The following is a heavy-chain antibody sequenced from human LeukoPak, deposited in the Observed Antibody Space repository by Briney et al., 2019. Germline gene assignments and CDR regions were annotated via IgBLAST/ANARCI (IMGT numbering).Heavy chain of an antibody. D-gene: IGHD4-23*01. CDR2: ISGSGDTP. Sequence: GGSLRLSCAASGFTISSYAISWVRQAPGKGLEWVSAISGSGDTPHYADSVRGRFSISRDNSKNTLYLQMNSLRAEDTAVYYCAKEVVTLYLDHWGQGALVTVSS. V-gene: IGHV3-23*01. CDR3: AKEVVTLYLDH. J-gene: IGHJ4*02. CDR1: GFTISSYA.